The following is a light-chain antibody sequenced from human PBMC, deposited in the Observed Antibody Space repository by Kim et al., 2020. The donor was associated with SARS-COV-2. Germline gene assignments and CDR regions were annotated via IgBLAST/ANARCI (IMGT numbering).Light chain of an antibody. CDR2: WAS. CDR1: QSVLYSSNNKNY. J-gene: IGKJ5*01. CDR3: QQYYTTPFT. Sequence: DIVMTQSPDSLAVSLGERATINCKSSQSVLYSSNNKNYFAWYQQKPGQPPKLLFYWASTRESGVPDRFSGSGSGTEFTLTISSLQAEDVAVYYCQQYYTTPFTFGQGTRLEIK. V-gene: IGKV4-1*01.